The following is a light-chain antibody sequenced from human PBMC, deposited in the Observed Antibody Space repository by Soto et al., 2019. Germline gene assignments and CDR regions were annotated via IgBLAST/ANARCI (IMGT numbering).Light chain of an antibody. CDR2: GAS. CDR3: QQRSNRLT. V-gene: IGKV3-11*01. J-gene: IGKJ4*01. Sequence: EIVLTQSPATLSLSPGERATLSCRASQSVSNFLAWYPQRPGKAPRLLLYGASNRATGTPARFSGSGSGTDFTLTISSLEPEDSAVYYCQQRSNRLTFGGGTKVEIK. CDR1: QSVSNF.